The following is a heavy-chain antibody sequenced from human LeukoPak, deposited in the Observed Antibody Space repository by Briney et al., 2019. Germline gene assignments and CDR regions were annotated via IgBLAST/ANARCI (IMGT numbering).Heavy chain of an antibody. CDR2: IIPIFGTP. CDR1: GGTFSSYA. J-gene: IGHJ3*02. Sequence: ASVEVSCKASGGTFSSYAISWVRQAPGQGLEWMGGIIPIFGTPNYAQNFQGRVTITADKSTSTAYMELSSLRSEDTAVYYCARTYCSGSSCYGLGDAFDIWGQGTMVTVSS. D-gene: IGHD2-15*01. V-gene: IGHV1-69*06. CDR3: ARTYCSGSSCYGLGDAFDI.